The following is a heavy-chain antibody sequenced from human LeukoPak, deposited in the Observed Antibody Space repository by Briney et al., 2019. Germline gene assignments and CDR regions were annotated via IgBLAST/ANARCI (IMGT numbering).Heavy chain of an antibody. V-gene: IGHV4-34*01. CDR2: INHSGST. CDR3: ARGPGASRITMVRGARRFDP. CDR1: GGSISSYY. D-gene: IGHD3-10*01. Sequence: SETLSLTCTVSGGSISSYYWSWVRQAPGKGLEWIGEINHSGSTNYNPSLKSRVTISVDTSKNQFSLKLSSVTAADTAVYYCARGPGASRITMVRGARRFDPWGQGTLVTVSS. J-gene: IGHJ5*02.